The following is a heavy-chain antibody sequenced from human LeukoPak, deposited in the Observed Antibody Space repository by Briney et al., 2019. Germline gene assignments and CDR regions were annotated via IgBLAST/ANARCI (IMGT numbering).Heavy chain of an antibody. CDR3: ARDDGSGSSYYFDY. Sequence: GGSLRLSCAASGFTFSSYAMSWVRQAPGKGLEWVSAISSSSSYIYYADSVKGRFTISRDNAKNSLYLQMNSLRAEDTAVYYCARDDGSGSSYYFDYWGQGTLVTVSS. J-gene: IGHJ4*02. D-gene: IGHD3-10*01. CDR2: ISSSSSYI. V-gene: IGHV3-21*01. CDR1: GFTFSSYA.